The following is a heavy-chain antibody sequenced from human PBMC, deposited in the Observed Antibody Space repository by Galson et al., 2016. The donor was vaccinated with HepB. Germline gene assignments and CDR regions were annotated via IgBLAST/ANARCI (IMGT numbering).Heavy chain of an antibody. CDR2: IRQDGNEK. CDR3: ASDGSGWSLY. V-gene: IGHV3-7*03. D-gene: IGHD6-19*01. CDR1: GFTFGNSW. Sequence: SLRLSCAASGFTFGNSWMSWLRQAPGKGLEWVANIRQDGNEKYYVDSVKGRFTISRDNAKNSLYLQMNSLRDEDTAVYYCASDGSGWSLYWGQGTLVTVSS. J-gene: IGHJ4*02.